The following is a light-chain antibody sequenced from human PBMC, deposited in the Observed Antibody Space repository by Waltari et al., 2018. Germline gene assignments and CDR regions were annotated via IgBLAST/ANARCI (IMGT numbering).Light chain of an antibody. CDR3: QQYYSTPYT. V-gene: IGKV4-1*01. CDR2: LAS. CDR1: QSVVSSYNNKNY. Sequence: DIVMTQCPDSLAVSLGDRATITCKSSQSVVSSYNNKNYIGWYQQRPGQPPRLLIYLASSRESGVPDRFSGSESGTDFTLTISSLQAEDVALYYCQQYYSTPYTFGQGTKLEIK. J-gene: IGKJ2*01.